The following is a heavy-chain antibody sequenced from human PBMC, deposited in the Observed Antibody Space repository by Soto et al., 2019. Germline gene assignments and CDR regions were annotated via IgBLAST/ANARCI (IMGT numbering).Heavy chain of an antibody. CDR1: GYSFTSYW. Sequence: PGESLKISCKGSGYSFTSYWIGWVRQMPGKGLEWMGIIYPGDSDTRYSPSFQGQVTISADKSISTAYLQWSSLKASDTAMYYCARLGLTIFHQEGAKSNVHGMDVWGQGTTVTVSS. J-gene: IGHJ6*02. V-gene: IGHV5-51*01. CDR2: IYPGDSDT. D-gene: IGHD3-3*01. CDR3: ARLGLTIFHQEGAKSNVHGMDV.